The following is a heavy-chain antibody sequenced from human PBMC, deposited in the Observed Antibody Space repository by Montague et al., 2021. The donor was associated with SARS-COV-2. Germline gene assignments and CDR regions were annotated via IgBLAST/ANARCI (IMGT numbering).Heavy chain of an antibody. CDR2: IYTSGTT. CDR1: GGSISSGSYY. V-gene: IGHV4-61*02. D-gene: IGHD5-12*01. CDR3: ARAHSGGWAHLDN. J-gene: IGHJ4*02. Sequence: TLSLTCTVSGGSISSGSYYWSWIRQPAGKGLEWIGRIYTSGTTDYSFSLKSRVTISVDTSKNQFPLKLTSVTAADTAVYYCARAHSGGWAHLDNWGQGSLVTVSS.